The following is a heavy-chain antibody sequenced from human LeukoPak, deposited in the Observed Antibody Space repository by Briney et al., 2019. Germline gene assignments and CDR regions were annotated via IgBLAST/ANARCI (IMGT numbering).Heavy chain of an antibody. V-gene: IGHV3-53*01. Sequence: AGGSLRLSCAASGFTVSSNYMSWVRQAPGKGLEWVSVIYSGGSTYYADSVKGRFTISRDNSKNTLYLQMNSLRAEDTAVYYCARTYSGYDRYFDYWGQGTLVTVSS. CDR1: GFTVSSNY. D-gene: IGHD5-12*01. CDR3: ARTYSGYDRYFDY. CDR2: IYSGGST. J-gene: IGHJ4*02.